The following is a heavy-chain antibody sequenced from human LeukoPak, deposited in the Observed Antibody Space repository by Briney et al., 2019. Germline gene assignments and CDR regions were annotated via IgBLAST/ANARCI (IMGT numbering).Heavy chain of an antibody. CDR1: GYTFTGYY. V-gene: IGHV1-2*02. CDR2: INPNSGGT. D-gene: IGHD3-10*01. J-gene: IGHJ4*02. Sequence: ASVKVSCKASGYTFTGYYMHWVRQAPGQGLEWMGWINPNSGGTNYAQKFQGRVTMSRDTSISTAYMELSRLRSDDTAVYYCARDRDGGLLWFGGSCDYWGQGTLVTVSS. CDR3: ARDRDGGLLWFGGSCDY.